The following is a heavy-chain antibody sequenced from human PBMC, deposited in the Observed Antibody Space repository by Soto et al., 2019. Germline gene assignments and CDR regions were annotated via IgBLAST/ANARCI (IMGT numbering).Heavy chain of an antibody. CDR2: IDPGDSSA. V-gene: IGHV5-10-1*01. Sequence: PGESLKISCHGSGYTFFSFWIVWVRQVPGKGLEWVGRIDPGDSSATYSPTFQAHVTISADRPTRSAYLPWRSLRASDPAIYFCARRYCSRADCYCDCWGQGSRGPVSS. J-gene: IGHJ4*03. CDR3: ARRYCSRADCYCDC. CDR1: GYTFFSFW. D-gene: IGHD2-15*01.